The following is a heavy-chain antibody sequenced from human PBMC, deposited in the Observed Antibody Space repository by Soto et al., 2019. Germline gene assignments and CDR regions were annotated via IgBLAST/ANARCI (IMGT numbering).Heavy chain of an antibody. CDR1: GFTFSSYG. J-gene: IGHJ6*02. Sequence: LRLSCAASGFTFSSYGMHWVRQAPGKGLEWVAVISYDGSNKYYADSVKGRFTISRDNSKNTLYLQMNSLSAEDTAVYYGAKVLRAVAGDYYYYGMDVWGQGTTVTVSS. D-gene: IGHD6-19*01. CDR3: AKVLRAVAGDYYYYGMDV. V-gene: IGHV3-30*18. CDR2: ISYDGSNK.